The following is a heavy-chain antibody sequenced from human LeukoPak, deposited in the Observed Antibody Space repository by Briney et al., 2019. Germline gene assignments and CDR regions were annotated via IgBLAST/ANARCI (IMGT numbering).Heavy chain of an antibody. CDR3: AKEVRAARPKYYYGMDV. D-gene: IGHD6-6*01. CDR2: ISYDGSNK. V-gene: IGHV3-30*18. CDR1: GFTFSSYG. J-gene: IGHJ6*02. Sequence: GGSLRLSCAASGFTFSSYGMHWVRQAPGKGLEWVAVISYDGSNKYYADSVKGRFTISRGNSKNTLYLQMNSLRAEDTAVYYCAKEVRAARPKYYYGMDVWGQGTTVIVSS.